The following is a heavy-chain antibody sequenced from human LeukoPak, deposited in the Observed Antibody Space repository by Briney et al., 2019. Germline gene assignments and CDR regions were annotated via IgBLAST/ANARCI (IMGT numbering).Heavy chain of an antibody. V-gene: IGHV3-21*01. Sequence: GGSLRLSCAASGFTFSSYSMNWVRQAPGKGLEWVSSISSSSSYIYYADSVEGQFTISRDNAKNSLYLQMNSLRAEDTAVYYCARVLATVTTGYWFDPWGQGTLVAVSS. J-gene: IGHJ5*02. CDR1: GFTFSSYS. D-gene: IGHD4-17*01. CDR3: ARVLATVTTGYWFDP. CDR2: ISSSSSYI.